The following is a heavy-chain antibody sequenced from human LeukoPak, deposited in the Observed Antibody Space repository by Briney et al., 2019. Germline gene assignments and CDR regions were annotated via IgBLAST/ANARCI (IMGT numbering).Heavy chain of an antibody. D-gene: IGHD7-27*01. CDR2: IYSGGTT. V-gene: IGHV3-53*01. CDR1: GFNITNYY. J-gene: IGHJ4*02. Sequence: GGSLRLSCAASGFNITNYYMSWVRQAPGKGLEWVSVIYSGGTTYYADSVKGRFTISRDNSNSTVSLQVNSLRVDDTAVYYCARASWGYDFDCWGQGTLVTVSS. CDR3: ARASWGYDFDC.